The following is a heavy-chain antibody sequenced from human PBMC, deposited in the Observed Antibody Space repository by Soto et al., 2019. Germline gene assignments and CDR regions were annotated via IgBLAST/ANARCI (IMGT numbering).Heavy chain of an antibody. CDR1: GFTLSNSA. V-gene: IGHV3-30-3*01. CDR2: ISYDGNNK. CDR3: ARDPGTDYDILTGYYRFDY. Sequence: QVHLVESGGGVVQPGRSLRLSCAASGFTLSNSAMHWVRQAPGKGLEWVAVISYDGNNKYYADSVKGRFSISRDNSKNTLDLQMNSLRAEDTAVYYCARDPGTDYDILTGYYRFDYWGQGTLVTVSS. J-gene: IGHJ4*02. D-gene: IGHD3-9*01.